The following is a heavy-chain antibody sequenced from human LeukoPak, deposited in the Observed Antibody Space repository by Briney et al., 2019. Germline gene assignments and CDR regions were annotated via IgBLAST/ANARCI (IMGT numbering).Heavy chain of an antibody. Sequence: ASVKVSCKAPGYTFTDYYIHWVRQAPGQGLEWMGWIDPNSGDTNYAQKFQGRVTMTRDTSISTAYMELSRLRSDDTAVYYCARNYYDVLTGYSIDYWGQGTLVTVSS. J-gene: IGHJ4*02. CDR1: GYTFTDYY. V-gene: IGHV1-2*02. D-gene: IGHD3-9*01. CDR3: ARNYYDVLTGYSIDY. CDR2: IDPNSGDT.